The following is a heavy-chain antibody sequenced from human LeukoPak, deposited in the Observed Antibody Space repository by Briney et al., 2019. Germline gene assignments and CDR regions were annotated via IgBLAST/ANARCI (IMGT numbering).Heavy chain of an antibody. J-gene: IGHJ3*02. CDR2: IYYSGST. CDR3: ARKGRWYASFDI. V-gene: IGHV4-59*01. Sequence: SETLSLTCTVSGGSISSYYWSWIRQPPGKGLEWIGYIYYSGSTNYNPSLKSRVTISVATSKNKLSLKLSYVTAADTAVYYCARKGRWYASFDIWGKGTMVTVSS. CDR1: GGSISSYY. D-gene: IGHD2-2*01.